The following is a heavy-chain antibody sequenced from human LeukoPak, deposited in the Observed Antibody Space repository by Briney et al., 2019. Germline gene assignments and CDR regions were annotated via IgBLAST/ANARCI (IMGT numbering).Heavy chain of an antibody. D-gene: IGHD1-1*01. Sequence: GGSLRLSCAAAGFTFSSYAMSWVRQAPGKGLEWVSAISGSGGSTYYADSVKGRFTISRDNSKNTLYLQMNSLRAEDTAVYYCAKDQLGTPYGMDVWGKGTTVTVSS. V-gene: IGHV3-23*01. CDR1: GFTFSSYA. J-gene: IGHJ6*04. CDR2: ISGSGGST. CDR3: AKDQLGTPYGMDV.